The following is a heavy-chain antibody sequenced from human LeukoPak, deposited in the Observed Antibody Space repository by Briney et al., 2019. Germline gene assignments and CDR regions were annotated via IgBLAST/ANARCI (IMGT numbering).Heavy chain of an antibody. CDR3: VREGFYFFDF. Sequence: GGSLRLSCAASGFTFTNNFMSWVRQVPGKGLEWVANIKQDGSETTYADSVRGRFTIFRDNAKDSVCLQMNSLRAEDSATYYCVREGFYFFDFWGQGTLVTVSS. V-gene: IGHV3-7*01. CDR1: GFTFTNNF. J-gene: IGHJ4*01. CDR2: IKQDGSET.